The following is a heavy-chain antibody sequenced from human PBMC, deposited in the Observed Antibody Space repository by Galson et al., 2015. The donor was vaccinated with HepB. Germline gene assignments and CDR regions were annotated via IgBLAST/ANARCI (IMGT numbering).Heavy chain of an antibody. D-gene: IGHD5-18*01. J-gene: IGHJ6*02. CDR1: GFTFSSYA. Sequence: SLRLSCAASGFTFSSYAMHWVRQAPGKGLEWVAVISYDGSNKYYADSVKGRFTISGDNSKNTLYPQMNSLRAEDTAVYYCARVLRGYSYGYYGMDVWGQGTLVTVSS. V-gene: IGHV3-30*04. CDR3: ARVLRGYSYGYYGMDV. CDR2: ISYDGSNK.